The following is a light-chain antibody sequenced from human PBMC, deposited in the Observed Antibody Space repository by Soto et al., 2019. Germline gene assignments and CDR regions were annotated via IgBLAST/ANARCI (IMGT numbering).Light chain of an antibody. Sequence: QSALTQPPSASGAPGQRVTICWSGSSSNIGRNTVNCYQQLPATAPKLLIYINNQRPSGVTARFSASKSGTSASLAISGLQSEDEADYSCAAWDDSLNGGYVFGTGTKVTVL. CDR1: SSNIGRNT. V-gene: IGLV1-44*01. CDR2: INN. CDR3: AAWDDSLNGGYV. J-gene: IGLJ1*01.